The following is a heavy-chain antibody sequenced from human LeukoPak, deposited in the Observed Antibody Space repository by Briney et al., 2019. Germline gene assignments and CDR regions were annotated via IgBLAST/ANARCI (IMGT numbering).Heavy chain of an antibody. J-gene: IGHJ4*02. CDR1: GFTFSSYS. D-gene: IGHD5-18*01. CDR2: ISSSSSTI. V-gene: IGHV3-48*02. Sequence: GGSLRLSCAASGFTFSSYSMYWVRQAPGKGLEWVSYISSSSSTIYYADSVKGRFTISRDNAKNSLYLQMNSLRDEDTAVYYCARGFEGYSYGIDYWGQGTLVTVSS. CDR3: ARGFEGYSYGIDY.